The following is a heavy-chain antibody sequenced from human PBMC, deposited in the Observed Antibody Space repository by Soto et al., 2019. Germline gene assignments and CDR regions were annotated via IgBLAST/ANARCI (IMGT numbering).Heavy chain of an antibody. D-gene: IGHD2-15*01. CDR1: GFTFTTYA. J-gene: IGHJ4*02. CDR3: ARDQCFGGGRSCYYFDF. V-gene: IGHV3-30*04. CDR2: ISNDGRGK. Sequence: GGSLRLSCAASGFTFTTYAIHWVRQAPGKGLAWVAVISNDGRGKYYADSVKGRFTISRDNSKNTLYQQMNSLRSDDTAVYYCARDQCFGGGRSCYYFDFWGQGTLVTVSS.